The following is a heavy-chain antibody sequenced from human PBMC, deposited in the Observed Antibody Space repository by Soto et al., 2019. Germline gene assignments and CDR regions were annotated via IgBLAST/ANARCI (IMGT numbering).Heavy chain of an antibody. J-gene: IGHJ4*02. CDR3: AKPGYSSSWSRNFDY. CDR1: GFTFSSYG. CDR2: ISGSGGST. Sequence: GGSLRLSCAASGFTFSSYGMSWVRQAPGKGLEWVSAISGSGGSTYYADSVKGRFTISRDNSKNTVDLQMNCLRAEDTAIYYCAKPGYSSSWSRNFDYWGQGTLVTVSS. D-gene: IGHD6-13*01. V-gene: IGHV3-23*01.